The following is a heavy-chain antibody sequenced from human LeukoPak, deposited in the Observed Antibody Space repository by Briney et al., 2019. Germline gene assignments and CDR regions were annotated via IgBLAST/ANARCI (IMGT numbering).Heavy chain of an antibody. D-gene: IGHD3-9*01. CDR2: ISGNGGST. V-gene: IGHV3-23*01. J-gene: IGHJ4*02. Sequence: GGSLRLSCAASGFTFSSYAMSWVRQAPGKGLEWVSAISGNGGSTYYADSVKGRFTISRDNSKNTLYLQMNSLRAEDTAVYYCAAPDYDILTGYSVDFDYWGQGTLVTVSS. CDR3: AAPDYDILTGYSVDFDY. CDR1: GFTFSSYA.